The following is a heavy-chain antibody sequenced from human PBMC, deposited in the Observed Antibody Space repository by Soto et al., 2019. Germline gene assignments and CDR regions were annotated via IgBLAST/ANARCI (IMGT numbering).Heavy chain of an antibody. D-gene: IGHD6-13*01. CDR3: VRRHVSATGIDWFDP. J-gene: IGHJ5*02. CDR2: INAANGDT. CDR1: GYTFTSYG. Sequence: ASVKVSCKASGYTFTSYGIHWVRQAPGQRLEWMGWINAANGDTKYSPKFQGRVTITRDTSASTAYMELSSLRSEDTAVYYCVRRHVSATGIDWFDPWGQGTLVTVSS. V-gene: IGHV1-3*01.